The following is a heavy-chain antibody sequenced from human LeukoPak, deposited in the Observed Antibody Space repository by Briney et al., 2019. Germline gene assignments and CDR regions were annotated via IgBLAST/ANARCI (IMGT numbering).Heavy chain of an antibody. D-gene: IGHD6-19*01. J-gene: IGHJ4*02. CDR1: GFTVSSKY. V-gene: IGHV3-66*01. Sequence: PGGSLRLSCAASGFTVSSKYISWVRQAPGKGLEWVSVIYSGGSTYYADSVKGRFTISRDNSKNTVYLQMNSLRAEDTAVYYCARERNLEIAVAGTIFDYWGQGTLVTVSS. CDR3: ARERNLEIAVAGTIFDY. CDR2: IYSGGST.